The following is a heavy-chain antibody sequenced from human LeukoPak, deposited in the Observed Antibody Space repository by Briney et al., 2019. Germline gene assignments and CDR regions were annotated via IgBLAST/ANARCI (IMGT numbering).Heavy chain of an antibody. Sequence: GASVKVSCKASGYTFTAYYLHWVRQAPGQGLEWMGWINPNSGGTNYAQKFPGRVTMTRDTSISTAYMELSRLRSDDTAVYYCARDMGIDYYDSSGWDPYYFDYWGQGTLVTVSS. D-gene: IGHD3-22*01. J-gene: IGHJ4*02. CDR1: GYTFTAYY. CDR2: INPNSGGT. V-gene: IGHV1-2*02. CDR3: ARDMGIDYYDSSGWDPYYFDY.